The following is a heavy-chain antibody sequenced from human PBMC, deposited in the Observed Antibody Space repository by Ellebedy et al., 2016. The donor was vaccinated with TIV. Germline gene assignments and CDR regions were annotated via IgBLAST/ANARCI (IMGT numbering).Heavy chain of an antibody. Sequence: PGGSLRLSCAASGFTFSGYTMNWVRQAPGKGLEWVSSISSSSAYIYYADSLKGRFTISRDNAKNSLYLQMNSLRAEDTAVYYCARERGQGSNSLDYFDYWGQGTPVTVSS. D-gene: IGHD6-6*01. CDR3: ARERGQGSNSLDYFDY. J-gene: IGHJ4*02. CDR1: GFTFSGYT. V-gene: IGHV3-21*01. CDR2: ISSSSAYI.